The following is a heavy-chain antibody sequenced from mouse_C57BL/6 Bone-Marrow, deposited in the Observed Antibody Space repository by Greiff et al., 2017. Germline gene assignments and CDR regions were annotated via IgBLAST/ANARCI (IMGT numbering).Heavy chain of an antibody. J-gene: IGHJ1*03. D-gene: IGHD1-1*01. CDR2: IWRGGST. CDR1: GFSLTSYG. V-gene: IGHV2-2*01. CDR3: ARKGDYYGSSPLFDV. Sequence: QVQLQQSGPGLVQPSQSLSITCTVSGFSLTSYGVHWVRQSPGKGLEWLGVIWRGGSTDYNAAFISRLSISKDNSKSQVFFKMNSLQADDTAIYYCARKGDYYGSSPLFDVWGTGTTVTVSS.